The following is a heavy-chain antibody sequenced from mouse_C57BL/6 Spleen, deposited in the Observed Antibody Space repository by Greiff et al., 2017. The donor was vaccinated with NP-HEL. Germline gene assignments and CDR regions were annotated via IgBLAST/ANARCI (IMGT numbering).Heavy chain of an antibody. V-gene: IGHV1-55*01. CDR2: IYPGSGST. D-gene: IGHD2-1*01. CDR3: ARVDYGNYRDAMDY. Sequence: QVQLQQPGAELVQPGASVKMSCKASGYTFTSYWITWVKQRPGQGLEWIGDIYPGSGSTNYNEKFKSKATLTVDTSSSTAYMQLSSLTSEDSAVYYCARVDYGNYRDAMDYWGQGTSVTVSS. J-gene: IGHJ4*01. CDR1: GYTFTSYW.